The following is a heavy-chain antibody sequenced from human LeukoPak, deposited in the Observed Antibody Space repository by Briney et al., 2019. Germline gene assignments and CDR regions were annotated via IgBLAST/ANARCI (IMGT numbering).Heavy chain of an antibody. CDR1: GGSISSGDYY. CDR3: AREGRIAVAGLFDY. D-gene: IGHD6-19*01. CDR2: IYYSGST. Sequence: SQTLSLTCTVSGGSISSGDYYWRWLRQPPGKGLEWIGYIYYSGSTYYNPSLKSRVTISVDTSKNQFSLKLSSVTAADTAVYYCAREGRIAVAGLFDYWGQGTLVTVSS. V-gene: IGHV4-30-4*08. J-gene: IGHJ4*02.